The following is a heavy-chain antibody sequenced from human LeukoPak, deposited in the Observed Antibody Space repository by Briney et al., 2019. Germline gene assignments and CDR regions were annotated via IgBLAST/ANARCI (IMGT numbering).Heavy chain of an antibody. CDR2: ISSSSTYI. J-gene: IGHJ4*02. Sequence: PGGSLRLSCVASGFTFSEYSIYWIRQAPGKGLEWVSSISSSSTYIYYADSMKGRFTVSRDNARNSVYLQMNSLRAEDTAVYYCARDEYSSSSDGFDSWGQGTLVTVSS. CDR1: GFTFSEYS. V-gene: IGHV3-21*01. CDR3: ARDEYSSSSDGFDS. D-gene: IGHD6-6*01.